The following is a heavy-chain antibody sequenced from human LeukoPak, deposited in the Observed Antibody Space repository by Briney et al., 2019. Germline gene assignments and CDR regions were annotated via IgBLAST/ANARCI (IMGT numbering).Heavy chain of an antibody. D-gene: IGHD2-2*02. CDR3: ARDAIPLYYGMDV. CDR2: IYYSGST. V-gene: IGHV4-31*03. CDR1: RGSISSGGYY. J-gene: IGHJ6*02. Sequence: PSETLLLTCSVSRGSISSGGYYSSWIRQPPGKGLEWLGYIYYSGSTYYNPSLKSRVTISVDTSKNQFSLKLSSVTAADTAVYYCARDAIPLYYGMDVWGQGTTVTVSS.